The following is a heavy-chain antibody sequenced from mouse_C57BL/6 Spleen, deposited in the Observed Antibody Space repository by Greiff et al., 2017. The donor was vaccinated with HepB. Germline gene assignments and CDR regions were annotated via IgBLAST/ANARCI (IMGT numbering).Heavy chain of an antibody. V-gene: IGHV1-55*01. CDR2: IYPGSGST. D-gene: IGHD1-1*01. CDR3: ARERSYYGSSPFDY. J-gene: IGHJ2*01. CDR1: GYTFTSYW. Sequence: QVQLQQSGAELVKPGASVKMSCKASGYTFTSYWITWVKQRPGQGLEWIGDIYPGSGSTNYNEKFKSKATLTVDTSSSTAYMQLSSLTSEDSAVYYCARERSYYGSSPFDYWGQGTTLTVSS.